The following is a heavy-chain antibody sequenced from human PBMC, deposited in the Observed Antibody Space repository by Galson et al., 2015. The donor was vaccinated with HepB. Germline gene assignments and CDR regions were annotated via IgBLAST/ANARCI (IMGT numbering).Heavy chain of an antibody. CDR2: LNQHGNEK. CDR1: GFTFTDHW. V-gene: IGHV3-7*03. D-gene: IGHD3-22*01. CDR3: VRDALGGYDF. J-gene: IGHJ3*01. Sequence: SLRLSCAASGFTFTDHWMSWVRQTPRRGLEWVTTLNQHGNEKYYADSVKGRFSISRDNAKNSLYLQMNSLIDEDTAVYYCVRDALGGYDFWGQGTTVIVSS.